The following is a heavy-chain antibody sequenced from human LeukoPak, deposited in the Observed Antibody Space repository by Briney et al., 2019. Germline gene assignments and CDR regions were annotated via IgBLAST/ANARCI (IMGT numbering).Heavy chain of an antibody. V-gene: IGHV3-7*03. CDR2: IKQDGSEK. D-gene: IGHD3-10*01. J-gene: IGHJ4*02. CDR3: AGTPLWFGELLLDY. CDR1: GFTFSSYW. Sequence: GGSLRLSCAASGFTFSSYWMSWVRQAPGKGLEWVANIKQDGSEKCYVDSVKGRFTISRDNAKNSLYLQMNSLRAEDTAVYYCAGTPLWFGELLLDYWGQGTLVTVSS.